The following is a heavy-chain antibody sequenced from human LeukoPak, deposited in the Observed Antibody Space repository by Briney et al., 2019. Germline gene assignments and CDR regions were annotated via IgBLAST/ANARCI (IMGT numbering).Heavy chain of an antibody. CDR2: ISDDSNYI. CDR1: GFTFSDYS. V-gene: IGHV3-21*01. J-gene: IGHJ4*02. D-gene: IGHD2-8*02. Sequence: KHGGSLRLSCAASGFTFSDYSMNWVRPAPGKGLEWVSSISDDSNYIYYADSVKGRFTISRDNAKNSLYLQMNSLRAEDTAVYYCARAPATNEWRCMDYWGQGTLVTVSS. CDR3: ARAPATNEWRCMDY.